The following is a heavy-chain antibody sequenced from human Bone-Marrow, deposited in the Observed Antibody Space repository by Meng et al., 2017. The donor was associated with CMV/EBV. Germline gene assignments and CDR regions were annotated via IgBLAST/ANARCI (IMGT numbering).Heavy chain of an antibody. D-gene: IGHD2-2*02. J-gene: IGHJ6*02. CDR3: ARVWYETSCYTHCYYYGMDV. CDR1: GFTFSGFE. V-gene: IGHV3-48*03. CDR2: INTGTTK. Sequence: GESLKISCAASGFTFSGFEMNWVRQAPGKGLEWVSYINTGTTKYYADSVKGRFTISRDNAKNSLYLQMNSLRAEDTAVYYCARVWYETSCYTHCYYYGMDVWGQGTTVTVSS.